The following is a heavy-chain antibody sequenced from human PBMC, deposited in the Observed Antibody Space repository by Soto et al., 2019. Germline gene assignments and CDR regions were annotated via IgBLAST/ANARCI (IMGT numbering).Heavy chain of an antibody. Sequence: QVHLVQSGAEVKKPGASVKVSCKASGYTFTSYGITWVRQAPGQGLEWMGWISAHNGNTDYAQKLQGRVIVTRDTSPSTAYLELRSLISDDTAVYYCAGGRYGDYWGQGALVTVSS. CDR2: ISAHNGNT. V-gene: IGHV1-18*01. CDR1: GYTFTSYG. J-gene: IGHJ4*02. D-gene: IGHD1-1*01. CDR3: AGGRYGDY.